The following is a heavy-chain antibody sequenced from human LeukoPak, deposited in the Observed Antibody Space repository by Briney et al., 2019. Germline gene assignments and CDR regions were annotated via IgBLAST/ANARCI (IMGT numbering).Heavy chain of an antibody. V-gene: IGHV4-34*01. CDR3: ARVYRGYFDY. CDR2: INHSGST. D-gene: IGHD1-14*01. Sequence: GSLRLSCAASGLTFNHCWMAWIRQPPGKGLEWIGEINHSGSTNYNPSLKSRVTISVDTSKNQFSLKLSSVTAADTAVYYCARVYRGYFDYWGQGTLVTVSS. CDR1: GLTFNHCW. J-gene: IGHJ4*02.